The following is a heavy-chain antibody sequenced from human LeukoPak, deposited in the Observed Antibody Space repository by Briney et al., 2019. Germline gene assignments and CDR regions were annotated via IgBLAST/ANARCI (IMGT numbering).Heavy chain of an antibody. CDR1: GYSFTSYW. CDR2: IDPSDSYT. Sequence: GESLRISCNGSGYSFTSYWISWVRQMPGKGLEWMGRIDPSDSYTNYSPSFQGHVTISADKSISTAYLQWSSLKASDTAMYYCARHPWAVAGTQDFGMDVWGQGTTVTVSS. D-gene: IGHD6-19*01. J-gene: IGHJ6*02. CDR3: ARHPWAVAGTQDFGMDV. V-gene: IGHV5-10-1*01.